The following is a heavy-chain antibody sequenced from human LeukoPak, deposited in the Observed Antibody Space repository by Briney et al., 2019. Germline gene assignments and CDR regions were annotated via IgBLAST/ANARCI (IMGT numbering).Heavy chain of an antibody. J-gene: IGHJ4*02. CDR2: ISSSSSTI. Sequence: GGSLRLSCTASGFSVNNNYISWVRQAPGKGLEWVSYISSSSSTIYYADSVKGRFTISRDNAKNSLYLQMNSLRAEDTAVYYCARWGNWNDFLDYWGQGTLVTVSS. CDR1: GFSVNNNY. D-gene: IGHD1-1*01. CDR3: ARWGNWNDFLDY. V-gene: IGHV3-11*04.